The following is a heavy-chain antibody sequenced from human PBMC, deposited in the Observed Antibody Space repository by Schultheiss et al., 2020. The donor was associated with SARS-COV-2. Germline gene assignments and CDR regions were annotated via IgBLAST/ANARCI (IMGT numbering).Heavy chain of an antibody. CDR1: GFTFGSYA. J-gene: IGHJ5*02. D-gene: IGHD3-22*01. V-gene: IGHV3-30*04. CDR3: ARASDSTGYYSNLDT. CDR2: ISDDEYFK. Sequence: SLKISCAASGFTFGSYALHWVRQAPGKGLEWVAVISDDEYFKYYADSLKGRFTISRDNSENTLYLQMNSLIPEDTAIYYCARASDSTGYYSNLDTWGRGTLVTVSS.